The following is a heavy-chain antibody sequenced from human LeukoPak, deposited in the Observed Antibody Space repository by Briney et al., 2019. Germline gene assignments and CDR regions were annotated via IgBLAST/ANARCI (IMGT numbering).Heavy chain of an antibody. V-gene: IGHV1-2*02. CDR2: INPNSGGT. Sequence: GASVKVSCKASGYTFTGYYMHWVRQAPGQGLEWMGWINPNSGGTNFAQKFQGRVTMTRDTSISTAYMDLSSLRSDDTAVYYCARTLRFLEWLFPFDYWGQGTLVTVSS. J-gene: IGHJ4*02. CDR1: GYTFTGYY. D-gene: IGHD3-3*01. CDR3: ARTLRFLEWLFPFDY.